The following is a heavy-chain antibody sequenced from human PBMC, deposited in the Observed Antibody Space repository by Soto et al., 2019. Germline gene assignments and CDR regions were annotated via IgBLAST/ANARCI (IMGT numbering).Heavy chain of an antibody. V-gene: IGHV4-39*01. CDR1: GGSISSSSYY. CDR2: IYYSGST. Sequence: SETLSLTCTLSGGSISSSSYYWGWIRQPPGKGLEWIGSIYYSGSTYYNPSLKSRVTISVDTSKNQFSLKLSSVTAADTAVYYCARQTDWMGELRFEYWGQGTLVTVSS. J-gene: IGHJ4*02. CDR3: ARQTDWMGELRFEY. D-gene: IGHD1-7*01.